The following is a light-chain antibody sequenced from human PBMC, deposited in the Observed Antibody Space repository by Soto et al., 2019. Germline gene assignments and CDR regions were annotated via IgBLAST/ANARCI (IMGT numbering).Light chain of an antibody. J-gene: IGLJ2*01. V-gene: IGLV1-47*01. CDR1: SSNIGSNF. CDR3: SSYISSSTFVV. Sequence: QSVLTQAPSASGTPGQRVTISCSGSSSNIGSNFVYWYQKFPGTAPKVLIYRNDQRPSGVPDRFSGSKSGTSASLAISGLRSEDEADYYCSSYISSSTFVVFGGGTKLTVL. CDR2: RND.